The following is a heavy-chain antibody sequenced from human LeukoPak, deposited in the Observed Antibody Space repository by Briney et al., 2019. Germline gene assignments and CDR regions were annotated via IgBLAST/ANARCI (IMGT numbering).Heavy chain of an antibody. D-gene: IGHD3-10*01. Sequence: GGSLRLSCAASGFTFSSYWMSWVRQAPGRGLEWVANIKQDGSEKYYVDSVKGRFTISRDNAKNSLYLQMNSLRFDDTAIYFCARGHSFRGGYVSRWLDPWGQGTLVTVSS. CDR1: GFTFSSYW. J-gene: IGHJ5*02. CDR3: ARGHSFRGGYVSRWLDP. V-gene: IGHV3-7*03. CDR2: IKQDGSEK.